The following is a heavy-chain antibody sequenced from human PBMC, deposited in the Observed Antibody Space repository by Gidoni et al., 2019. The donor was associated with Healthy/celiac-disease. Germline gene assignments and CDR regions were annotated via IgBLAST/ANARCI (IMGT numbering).Heavy chain of an antibody. J-gene: IGHJ1*01. CDR2: IIPIFGTP. CDR1: GGTFSSDA. V-gene: IGHV1-69*01. D-gene: IGHD2-2*01. Sequence: QAQLVQSGAEVKKPGESVKVCGKASGGTFSSDAISGVRQAPGQGLEWMGGIIPIFGTPNYAHKFQGSVTITSAQSTGTAYMCLSSLLSEDPSVYSFSRAFRYCSRPSCSFPGSLSFWGPSTTVPFSS. CDR3: SRAFRYCSRPSCSFPGSLSF.